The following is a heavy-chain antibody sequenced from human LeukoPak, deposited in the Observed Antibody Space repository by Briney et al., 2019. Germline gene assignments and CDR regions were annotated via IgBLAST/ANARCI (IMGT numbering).Heavy chain of an antibody. V-gene: IGHV3-23*01. J-gene: IGHJ4*02. CDR1: GFTFSNYV. CDR3: AKGSKGTYDY. CDR2: IIGNGDST. Sequence: GGSLRLSCVASGFTFSNYVMTWVRQAPGKGLEWVSSIIGNGDSTYYADSVKGRFTISRDNSKNTLYLQMNSLRAEDTAIYYCAKGSKGTYDYWGQGTLVTVSS.